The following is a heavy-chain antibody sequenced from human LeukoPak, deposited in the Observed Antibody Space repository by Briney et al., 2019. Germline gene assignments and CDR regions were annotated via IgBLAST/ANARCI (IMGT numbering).Heavy chain of an antibody. D-gene: IGHD6-19*01. CDR2: INSNGTST. Sequence: GGSLRLSCAASGFTFSTYWMHWVRQAPGKGLEWVSYINSNGTSTYYADSLKGRFTISRDNAKNSLYLQMNSLRAEDTAVYYCVAGGFFDWGRGTLVTVSS. CDR3: VAGGFFD. V-gene: IGHV3-11*01. CDR1: GFTFSTYW. J-gene: IGHJ4*02.